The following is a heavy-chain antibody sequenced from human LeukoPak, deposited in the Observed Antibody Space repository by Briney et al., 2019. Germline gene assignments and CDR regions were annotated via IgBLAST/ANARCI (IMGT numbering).Heavy chain of an antibody. CDR1: GGSISSYY. D-gene: IGHD5-18*01. Sequence: PETLSLTCTVSGGSISSYYWSWIRQPAGKGLEWIGRVFISGSTNYNPSLQGRVTMSVDRSKSQFSLSLSSVTAADTAVYYCVRQGYNYGAFNAWGQGTLVTVSS. CDR3: VRQGYNYGAFNA. CDR2: VFISGST. J-gene: IGHJ4*02. V-gene: IGHV4-4*07.